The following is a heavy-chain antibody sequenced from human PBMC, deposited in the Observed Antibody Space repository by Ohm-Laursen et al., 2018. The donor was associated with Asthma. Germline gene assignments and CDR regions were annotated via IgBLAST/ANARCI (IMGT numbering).Heavy chain of an antibody. CDR3: TRIVWAPPNYCHGLDV. Sequence: SLRLSCSASGFTFSSYTMSWVRQAPGKGLEWVSGISGSGGVTYYADSVKGRFTISRDNSKNTLDMQMNSLRAEDTAVYYCTRIVWAPPNYCHGLDVWGQGTTVIVSS. J-gene: IGHJ6*02. D-gene: IGHD2-15*01. CDR2: ISGSGGVT. CDR1: GFTFSSYT. V-gene: IGHV3-23*01.